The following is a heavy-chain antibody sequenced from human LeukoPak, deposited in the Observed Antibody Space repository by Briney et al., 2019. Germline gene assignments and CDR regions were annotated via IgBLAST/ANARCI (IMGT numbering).Heavy chain of an antibody. Sequence: SETLSLTCSVSGGAIIPFYWNWIRRPAGKGLEWIGRIYSSGSTKYNPSLKSRVTMSVDTSKNQFPLKLSSVTAADTAVYYCAKDYYDSSEGWFDPWGQGTLDTVSS. CDR2: IYSSGST. D-gene: IGHD3-22*01. V-gene: IGHV4-4*07. J-gene: IGHJ5*02. CDR1: GGAIIPFY. CDR3: AKDYYDSSEGWFDP.